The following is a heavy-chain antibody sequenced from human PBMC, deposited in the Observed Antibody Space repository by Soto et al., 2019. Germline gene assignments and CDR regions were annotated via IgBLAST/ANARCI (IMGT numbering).Heavy chain of an antibody. CDR1: GFTFSNYG. CDR3: AKGDWFDT. V-gene: IGHV3-30*18. J-gene: IGHJ5*02. Sequence: QVQLVESGGGVVQPGRSLRLSCAASGFTFSNYGIHWVRQAPGKGLEWVAGISYDGSNKYYADSVKGRFTISRDNSKNTLYLQMNSLRAEDTAVYYCAKGDWFDTWGQGTLVTVSS. CDR2: ISYDGSNK.